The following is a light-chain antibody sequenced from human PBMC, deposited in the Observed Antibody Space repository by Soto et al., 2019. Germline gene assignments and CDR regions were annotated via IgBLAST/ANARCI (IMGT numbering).Light chain of an antibody. CDR1: QSVSSSY. J-gene: IGKJ3*01. V-gene: IGKV3-20*01. CDR2: GAS. CDR3: QQYGSSPST. Sequence: EIVLTQSPGTLSLSPGERATLSCRASQSVSSSYLAWYQQKPGQAPRLLIYGASSRATGIPDRFSGSGSGTDFTLTISRLELEDFAVYYCQQYGSSPSTFGPGTKVDIK.